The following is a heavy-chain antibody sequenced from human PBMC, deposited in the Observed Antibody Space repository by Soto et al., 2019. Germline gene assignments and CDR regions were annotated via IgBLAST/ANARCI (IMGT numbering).Heavy chain of an antibody. Sequence: QVQLVQSGAEVKRPGASVKVSCKASGYMFTGFYLHWVRQAPGQGLEWMGWINPNNGVTTYAKNFQGRVTMTRDSSISTAYMELSSLRTDHTAVYFCAAAAIPVAGRHPDFWGQGTVVTVS. CDR2: INPNNGVT. D-gene: IGHD6-19*01. V-gene: IGHV1-2*02. CDR1: GYMFTGFY. J-gene: IGHJ4*02. CDR3: AAAAIPVAGRHPDF.